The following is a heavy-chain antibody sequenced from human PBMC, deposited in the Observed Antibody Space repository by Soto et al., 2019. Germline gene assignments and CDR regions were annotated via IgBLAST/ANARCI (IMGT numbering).Heavy chain of an antibody. CDR3: ARVPAASDRTAFYYVSKFFYFDY. D-gene: IGHD3-22*01. V-gene: IGHV3-21*01. Sequence: GGSLRVSCAASGFTFSNSTMNWVRQSQGKGLEWVACITSSGSFIYYADSMKGRFTISRDDAKKSLYLQMNSLRAEDTAVYYCARVPAASDRTAFYYVSKFFYFDYGGRGTQVTVSS. J-gene: IGHJ4*02. CDR1: GFTFSNST. CDR2: ITSSGSFI.